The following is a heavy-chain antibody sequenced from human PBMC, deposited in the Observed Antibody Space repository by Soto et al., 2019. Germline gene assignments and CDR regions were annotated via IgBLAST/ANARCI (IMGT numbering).Heavy chain of an antibody. CDR2: ISGSGGST. D-gene: IGHD4-17*01. CDR3: AKRTVGWYFDL. J-gene: IGHJ2*01. CDR1: GFTFSSYA. V-gene: IGHV3-23*01. Sequence: GGSLRLSCAASGFTFSSYAMNWVRQAPGKGLEWVSVISGSGGSTYYADAVKGRFTISRDNSKNTLYLQMNSLRAEDTAVYYCAKRTVGWYFDLRGRRTPVTVSS.